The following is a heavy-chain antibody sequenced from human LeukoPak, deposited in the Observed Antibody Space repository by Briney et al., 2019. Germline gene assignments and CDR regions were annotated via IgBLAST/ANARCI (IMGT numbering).Heavy chain of an antibody. CDR2: INHSGST. V-gene: IGHV4-34*01. D-gene: IGHD6-13*01. CDR1: GGSFSGYY. J-gene: IGHJ4*02. Sequence: KPSETLSLTCAVYGGSFSGYYWSWIRQPPGKGLEWIGEINHSGSTNYNPSLKSRVTISVDTSKNQFSLKLSSVTVADTAVYYCARVGYSSSWRTDYWGQGTLVTVSS. CDR3: ARVGYSSSWRTDY.